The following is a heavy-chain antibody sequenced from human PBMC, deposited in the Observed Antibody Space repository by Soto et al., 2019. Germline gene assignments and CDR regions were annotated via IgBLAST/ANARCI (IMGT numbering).Heavy chain of an antibody. CDR2: IYYSGST. CDR1: GGSISSGDYY. J-gene: IGHJ5*02. Sequence: QVQLQESGPGLVKPSQTLSLTCTVSGGSISSGDYYWSWIRQPPGKGLEWIGSIYYSGSTYYNPSLKSRVTISVDTSKNPFSLKLSSVTAADTAVYYCARHYYYGSGSSENWFDPWGQGTLVTVSS. CDR3: ARHYYYGSGSSENWFDP. D-gene: IGHD3-10*01. V-gene: IGHV4-30-4*01.